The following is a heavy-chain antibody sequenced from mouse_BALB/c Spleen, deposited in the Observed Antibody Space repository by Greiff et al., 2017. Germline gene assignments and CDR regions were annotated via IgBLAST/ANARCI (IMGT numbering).Heavy chain of an antibody. D-gene: IGHD2-1*01. V-gene: IGHV5-12-2*01. CDR1: GFTFSSYT. CDR2: ISNGGGST. CDR3: ARLGNTYAMDY. J-gene: IGHJ4*01. Sequence: EVKLMESGGGLVQPGGSLKLSCAASGFTFSSYTMSWVRQTPEKRLEWVAYISNGGGSTYYPDTVKGRFTISRDNAKNTLYLQMSSLKSEDTAMYYCARLGNTYAMDYWGQGTSVTVSS.